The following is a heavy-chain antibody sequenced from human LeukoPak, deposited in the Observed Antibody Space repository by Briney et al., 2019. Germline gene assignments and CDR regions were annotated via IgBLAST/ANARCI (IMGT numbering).Heavy chain of an antibody. D-gene: IGHD5-24*01. V-gene: IGHV4-59*08. CDR3: ARGARAGYNLEPFDY. Sequence: SQTLSLTCTVSGGSMSSYYWSWIRQPPGKGLEWIGYIYYSGSTKYNPSLKSRVTISVDTSKNQFSLKLSSVTAADTAVYYCARGARAGYNLEPFDYWGQGTLVTVSS. J-gene: IGHJ4*02. CDR2: IYYSGST. CDR1: GGSMSSYY.